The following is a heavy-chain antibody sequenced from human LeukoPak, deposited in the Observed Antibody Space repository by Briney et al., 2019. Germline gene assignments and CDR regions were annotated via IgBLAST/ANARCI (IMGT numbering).Heavy chain of an antibody. V-gene: IGHV3-23*01. CDR3: AKRPIVVVSVGSKKKFYFDY. CDR1: GFTFSIYA. CDR2: ISDSGGST. D-gene: IGHD2-2*01. Sequence: GGSLRLSCAASGFTFSIYAMSWVRQAPGKGLEWVSGISDSGGSTYFADSVKGRFTISRDNSKNTVYLQMNSLRAEDTAVYYCAKRPIVVVSVGSKKKFYFDYWGQGTLVTVSS. J-gene: IGHJ4*02.